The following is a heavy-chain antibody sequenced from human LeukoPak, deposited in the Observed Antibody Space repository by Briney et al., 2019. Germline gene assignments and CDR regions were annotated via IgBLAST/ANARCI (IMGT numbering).Heavy chain of an antibody. D-gene: IGHD1-1*01. CDR3: AKDVGVSGNYCGNAISSWFDP. J-gene: IGHJ5*02. CDR1: GFTVSSNY. V-gene: IGHV3-53*01. CDR2: IYSGGST. Sequence: GGSLRLSCAASGFTVSSNYMSWVRQAPGKGLEWVSVIYSGGSTFYADSVKGRFTISRDNAKNTLYLQMNSLGVEDTAVYYCAKDVGVSGNYCGNAISSWFDPWGQGALVTVSS.